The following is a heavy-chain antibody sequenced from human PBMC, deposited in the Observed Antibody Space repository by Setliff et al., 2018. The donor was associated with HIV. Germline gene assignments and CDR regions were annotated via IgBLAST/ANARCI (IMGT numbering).Heavy chain of an antibody. V-gene: IGHV1-18*01. CDR3: ARVPYRSAWFSGGHDAFDI. D-gene: IGHD6-19*01. J-gene: IGHJ3*02. CDR2: ISGFNGNT. CDR1: GYSFARYG. Sequence: ASVKVSCKASGYSFARYGLSWVRQAPGQGLEWMGWISGFNGNTKYAQSFQDRVAMTTETATSTAYMEMGSLRSDDTAVYFCARVPYRSAWFSGGHDAFDIWGQGTMVTISS.